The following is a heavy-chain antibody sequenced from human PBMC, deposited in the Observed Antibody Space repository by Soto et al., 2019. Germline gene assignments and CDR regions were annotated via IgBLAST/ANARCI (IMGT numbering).Heavy chain of an antibody. V-gene: IGHV1-18*01. CDR1: GYTFTNYG. CDR3: ARGVGSGSYYNQYHWFDP. Sequence: QVQLVQSGGEVKKPGASVKVSCKASGYTFTNYGISWVRQAPGQGLEWMGWINVYNGNTKYAQKVQGRVTMTTDTSTSTAYMELTSLRSDDTAVYYCARGVGSGSYYNQYHWFDPWGKGTLVTVSS. D-gene: IGHD3-10*01. J-gene: IGHJ5*02. CDR2: INVYNGNT.